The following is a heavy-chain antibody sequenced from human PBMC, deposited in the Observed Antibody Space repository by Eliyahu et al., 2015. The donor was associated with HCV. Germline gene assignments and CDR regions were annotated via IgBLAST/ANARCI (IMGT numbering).Heavy chain of an antibody. J-gene: IGHJ4*02. CDR1: GASISGSLYY. CDR2: IYSSGST. V-gene: IGHV4-39*01. CDR3: ARHYSVAPFD. Sequence: QLQLQESGPGLVKPSETLSLTCTVSGASISGSLYYWGWIRQPPGKGLEWIGSIYSSGSTSHNPSLKTRVTISVDTSKNHFSLNLSSVTAADTAVYYCARHYSVAPFDWGQGTLVTVSS. D-gene: IGHD2-15*01.